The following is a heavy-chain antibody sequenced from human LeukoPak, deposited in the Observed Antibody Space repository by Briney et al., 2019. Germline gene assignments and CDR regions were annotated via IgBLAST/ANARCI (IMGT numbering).Heavy chain of an antibody. CDR3: ARGGSRGYCSSTSCYNVDNWFDP. V-gene: IGHV4-34*01. J-gene: IGHJ5*02. Sequence: SETLSLTCAVYGGSFSGYYWSWIRQPPGKGLEWIGEINHSGSTNYNPSLKSRVTISVDTSKNQFSLKLSSVTAADTAVYYCARGGSRGYCSSTSCYNVDNWFDPWGQGTLVTVSS. CDR2: INHSGST. CDR1: GGSFSGYY. D-gene: IGHD2-2*02.